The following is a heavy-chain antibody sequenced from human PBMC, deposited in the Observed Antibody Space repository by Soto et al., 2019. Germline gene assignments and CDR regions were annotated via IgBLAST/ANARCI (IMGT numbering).Heavy chain of an antibody. CDR1: GGSFSGYY. D-gene: IGHD5-12*01. Sequence: SETLSLTCAVYGGSFSGYYWSWIRQPPGKGLEWIGEINHSGSTNYNPSLKSRVTISVDTSKNQFSLKLSSVTAADTAVYYCARKVAWITAQGYYYYYMEVWGKGTTVTVSS. CDR2: INHSGST. CDR3: ARKVAWITAQGYYYYYMEV. J-gene: IGHJ6*03. V-gene: IGHV4-34*01.